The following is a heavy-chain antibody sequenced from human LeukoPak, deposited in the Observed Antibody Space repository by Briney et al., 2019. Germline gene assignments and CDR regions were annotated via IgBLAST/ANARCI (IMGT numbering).Heavy chain of an antibody. CDR2: INHSGRT. CDR3: ARPSGVGSGYYPRSLYYFDY. CDR1: GGSFSGYY. D-gene: IGHD3-22*01. V-gene: IGHV4-34*01. J-gene: IGHJ4*02. Sequence: SETLSLTCAVYGGSFSGYYWSWLRQPPGKGLEWLGEINHSGRTNYNPSSKSRVTISVDTPKNQFSLKLSSVTAADTAVYYCARPSGVGSGYYPRSLYYFDYWGQGTLVTVSS.